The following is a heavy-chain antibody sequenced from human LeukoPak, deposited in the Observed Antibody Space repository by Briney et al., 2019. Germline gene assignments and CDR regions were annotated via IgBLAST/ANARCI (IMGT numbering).Heavy chain of an antibody. CDR1: GGSISSYY. CDR2: VYYSGST. Sequence: SETLSLTCTVSGGSISSYYWSWIRQPPGKGLEWIGYVYYSGSTNYNPSLKSRVTISVDTSKNQFSLKLTSVTAADTAMYYCARGDSGSFSQFDCWGQGTLVTVSS. D-gene: IGHD1-26*01. CDR3: ARGDSGSFSQFDC. V-gene: IGHV4-59*01. J-gene: IGHJ4*02.